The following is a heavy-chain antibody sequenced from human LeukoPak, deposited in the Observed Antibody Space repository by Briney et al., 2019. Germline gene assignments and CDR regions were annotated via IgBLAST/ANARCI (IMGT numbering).Heavy chain of an antibody. CDR2: IYGGGST. Sequence: GGSLRLSCAASEFTVSSNYMTWVRQAPGKGLEWVSIIYGGGSTYYADSVKGRFTISIDNSKNTLYLQMNGLRAEDTAVYYCARGYNYYAYWGQGTLVTVSS. D-gene: IGHD5-18*01. V-gene: IGHV3-66*01. J-gene: IGHJ4*02. CDR3: ARGYNYYAY. CDR1: EFTVSSNY.